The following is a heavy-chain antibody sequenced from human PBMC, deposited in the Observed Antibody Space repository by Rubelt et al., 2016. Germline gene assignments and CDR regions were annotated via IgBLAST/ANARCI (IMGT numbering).Heavy chain of an antibody. CDR3: VRDTIYYSYHGMDV. CDR2: INHSGST. CDR1: GGSFSGYY. V-gene: IGHV4-34*01. Sequence: QVQLQQWGAGLLKPSETLSLTCGVYGGSFSGYYWSWIRQSPGKGLEWIGQINHSGSTSYNPSLETRVTMSVDTSKKQVSLKVTSVTAADTAVYYCVRDTIYYSYHGMDVWGLGTTVTVSS. J-gene: IGHJ6*02. D-gene: IGHD2-2*02.